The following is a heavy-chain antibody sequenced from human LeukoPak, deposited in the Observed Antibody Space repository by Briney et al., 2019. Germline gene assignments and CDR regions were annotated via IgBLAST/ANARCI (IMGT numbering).Heavy chain of an antibody. CDR3: AKVRIQLSYGAFDI. CDR1: GFTFDDYT. D-gene: IGHD5-18*01. V-gene: IGHV3-43*01. Sequence: PGGSLRLSCAASGFTFDDYTMHWVRQAPGKGLEWVSLISWDGGSTYYADSVKGRFTISRDNSKNSLYLQMNSLRTEDTAVYYCAKVRIQLSYGAFDIWGQGTMVTVSS. J-gene: IGHJ3*02. CDR2: ISWDGGST.